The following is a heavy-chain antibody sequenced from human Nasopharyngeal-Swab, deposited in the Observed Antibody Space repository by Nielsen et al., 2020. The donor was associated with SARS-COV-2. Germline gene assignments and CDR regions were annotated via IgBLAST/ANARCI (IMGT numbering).Heavy chain of an antibody. D-gene: IGHD2-15*01. CDR1: GFTFSSYS. CDR2: ISSSSSYI. Sequence: GESLKISCAASGFTFSSYSMNWVRQAPGKGLEWVSSISSSSSYIYYADSVKGRFTISRDNAKNSLYLQMNSLRAEDTAVYYCARDRSVGYGLDVWGRGTTVTVS. J-gene: IGHJ6*02. V-gene: IGHV3-21*01. CDR3: ARDRSVGYGLDV.